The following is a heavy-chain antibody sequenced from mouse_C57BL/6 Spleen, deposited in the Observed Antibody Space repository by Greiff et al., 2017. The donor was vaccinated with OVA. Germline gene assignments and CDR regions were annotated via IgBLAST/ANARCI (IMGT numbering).Heavy chain of an antibody. CDR3: ARTGTAQAGAMDY. CDR1: GYAFSSSW. CDR2: IYPGDGDT. Sequence: VQLQQSGPELVKPGASVKISCKASGYAFSSSWMNWVKQRPGKGLEWIGRIYPGDGDTNYNGKFKGKATLTADKSSSTAYMQLSSLTSEDSAVYFCARTGTAQAGAMDYWGQGTSVTVSS. J-gene: IGHJ4*01. D-gene: IGHD3-2*02. V-gene: IGHV1-82*01.